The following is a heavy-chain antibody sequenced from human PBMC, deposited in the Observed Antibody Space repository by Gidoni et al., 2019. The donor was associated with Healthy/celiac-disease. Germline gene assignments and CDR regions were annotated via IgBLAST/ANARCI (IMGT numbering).Heavy chain of an antibody. V-gene: IGHV3-23*01. CDR3: AKDRIGRLPLYYFDY. CDR2: MRGSGCSK. Sequence: EVQLLESGGGLVQPGGSLRLSCAASGFSFSSYAMCWGRQGPGTGLEWVSAMRGSGCSKYYADSVKGRFTISRDNSKNTLYLQMNSLRAEDTAVYYCAKDRIGRLPLYYFDYWGQGTLVTVSS. CDR1: GFSFSSYA. D-gene: IGHD2-2*01. J-gene: IGHJ4*02.